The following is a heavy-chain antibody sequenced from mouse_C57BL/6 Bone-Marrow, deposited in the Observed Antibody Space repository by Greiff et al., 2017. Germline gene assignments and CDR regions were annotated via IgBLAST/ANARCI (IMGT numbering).Heavy chain of an antibody. J-gene: IGHJ1*03. V-gene: IGHV5-9*01. D-gene: IGHD1-1*01. Sequence: EVKGVESGGGLVKPGGSLKLSCAASGFTFSSYTMSWVRQTPEKRLQWVAAISGGGGNTYYPDSVKGRFTISRDNDKNILYLQMSSLRSEDTALYYCSRQVTTVLATKYFDVWGTGTTVTVSS. CDR1: GFTFSSYT. CDR2: ISGGGGNT. CDR3: SRQVTTVLATKYFDV.